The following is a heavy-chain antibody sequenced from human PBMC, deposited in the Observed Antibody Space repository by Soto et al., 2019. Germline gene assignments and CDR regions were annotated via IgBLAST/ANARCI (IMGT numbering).Heavy chain of an antibody. CDR1: GYMFYGYW. V-gene: IGHV5-51*03. Sequence: EVQLVQSGAEVKKPGDSLKISCEGSGYMFYGYWIGWVRQMPGKGLEWMGLIYPDNSDTRYSPSFQGQVTLSADKSINTAYLQWSTLKASDTAMYYCARFGGPGLSHNWLDSWGQGTLVTVSS. J-gene: IGHJ5*01. CDR3: ARFGGPGLSHNWLDS. D-gene: IGHD3-16*01. CDR2: IYPDNSDT.